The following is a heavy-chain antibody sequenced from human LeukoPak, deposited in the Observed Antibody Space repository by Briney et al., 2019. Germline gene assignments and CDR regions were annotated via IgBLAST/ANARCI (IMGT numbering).Heavy chain of an antibody. Sequence: GGSLRLSCAASGFTFSSYAMSWVRQAPGKGLEWVSAISGSGGSTYYADSVKGRFTISRDNSKNTLYLQMNSLRAEDTAVYYCAKVHPPGGFWSGYFFYFDYWGQGTLVTVSS. D-gene: IGHD3-3*01. CDR1: GFTFSSYA. CDR3: AKVHPPGGFWSGYFFYFDY. CDR2: ISGSGGST. J-gene: IGHJ4*02. V-gene: IGHV3-23*01.